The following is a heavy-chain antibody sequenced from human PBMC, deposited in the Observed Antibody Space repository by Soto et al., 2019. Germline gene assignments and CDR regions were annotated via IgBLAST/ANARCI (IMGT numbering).Heavy chain of an antibody. CDR3: TRDRRRVPTAS. Sequence: QVQLVQSGAEVKKPGASVKVSCKASGYNFIDYGITWVRQAPGQGLEWMGWISAFNGNTNYGQKLQGRVTMTTVTSTSTAYMELRSLRSDDTAVYYCTRDRRRVPTASWGQGTLVTVSS. CDR1: GYNFIDYG. CDR2: ISAFNGNT. J-gene: IGHJ5*02. D-gene: IGHD2-21*02. V-gene: IGHV1-18*01.